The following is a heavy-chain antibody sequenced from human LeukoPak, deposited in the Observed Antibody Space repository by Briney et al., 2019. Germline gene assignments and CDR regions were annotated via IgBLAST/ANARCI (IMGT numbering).Heavy chain of an antibody. CDR3: AKDTRGFRELLRLGAFDI. D-gene: IGHD3-10*01. V-gene: IGHV3-23*01. CDR1: GFTFSSYA. J-gene: IGHJ3*02. Sequence: GGSLRLSCAASGFTFSSYAMSWARQAPGKGLEWVSAISGSGGSTYYADSVKGRFTISRDNSKNTLYLQMNSLRAEDTAVYYCAKDTRGFRELLRLGAFDIWGQGTMVTVSS. CDR2: ISGSGGST.